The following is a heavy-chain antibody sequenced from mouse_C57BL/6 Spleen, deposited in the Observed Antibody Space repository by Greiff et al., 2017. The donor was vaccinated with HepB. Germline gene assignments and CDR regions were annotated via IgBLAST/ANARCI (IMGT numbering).Heavy chain of an antibody. Sequence: QVQLQQPGTELVKPGASVKLSCKASGYTFTSYWMHWVKQRPGQGLEWIGNINPSNGGTNYNEKFKSKATLTVDKSSSTAYMQLSSLTSEDYAVYYCARGDFITTVVARVDYWGQGTSVTVSS. CDR1: GYTFTSYW. J-gene: IGHJ4*01. CDR2: INPSNGGT. V-gene: IGHV1-53*01. CDR3: ARGDFITTVVARVDY. D-gene: IGHD1-1*01.